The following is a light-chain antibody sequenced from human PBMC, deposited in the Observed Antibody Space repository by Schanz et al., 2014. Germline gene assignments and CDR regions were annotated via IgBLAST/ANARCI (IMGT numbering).Light chain of an antibody. Sequence: QSVLTQPPSVSGAPGQRVTISCTGSSSNIGAGYEVHWYQQVPGTAPKLLIYGNSNRPSGVPDQSSGVPDRFSGSKSGTSASLAITGLQAEDEADYYCQSYDSSLSVVFGGGTKLTVL. CDR3: QSYDSSLSVV. CDR2: GNS. J-gene: IGLJ3*02. V-gene: IGLV1-40*01. CDR1: SSNIGAGYE.